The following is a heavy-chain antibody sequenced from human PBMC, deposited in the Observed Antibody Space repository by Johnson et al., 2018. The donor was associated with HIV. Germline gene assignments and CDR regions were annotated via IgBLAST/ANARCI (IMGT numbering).Heavy chain of an antibody. CDR3: AREGGIRGPSPVDAFDI. J-gene: IGHJ3*02. V-gene: IGHV3-13*01. CDR1: GFTVSSNY. CDR2: IGTAGDT. D-gene: IGHD3-16*01. Sequence: VLLVESGGGLVKPGGSLRLSCAASGFTVSSNYMSWVRQVTGKGLEWVSAIGTAGDTYYPGSVKGRFTISRENAKNSLYLQMNSLRAGDTAVYYCAREGGIRGPSPVDAFDIWGQGTMVTVSS.